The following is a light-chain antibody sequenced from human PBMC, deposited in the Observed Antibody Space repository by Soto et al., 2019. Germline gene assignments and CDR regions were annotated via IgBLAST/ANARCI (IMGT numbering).Light chain of an antibody. J-gene: IGLJ3*02. V-gene: IGLV3-21*02. CDR2: DDS. CDR1: NIGSKS. Sequence: SYELTQPPSVSVAPGQTARITCGGNNIGSKSVHRYQQKPGQAPVLVVYDDSDRPSGLPERFSGSNSGNTATLTISRVEAGDEADYYCQVWDSSSDHWVFGGGTKVTVL. CDR3: QVWDSSSDHWV.